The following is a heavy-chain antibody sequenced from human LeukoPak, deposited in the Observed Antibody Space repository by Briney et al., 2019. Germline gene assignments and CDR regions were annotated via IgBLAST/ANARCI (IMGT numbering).Heavy chain of an antibody. CDR1: GGSISSYY. V-gene: IGHV4-59*01. CDR2: IYYSGST. D-gene: IGHD3-9*01. Sequence: SETLSLTCTVSGGSISSYYWSWVRQPPGKGLEWIGYIYYSGSTTYNPSLTSRVTISVDTSKNQFSLKLSSVTAADTAVYYCARVSYDILTGYPNWFDHWGQGTLVTVSS. CDR3: ARVSYDILTGYPNWFDH. J-gene: IGHJ5*02.